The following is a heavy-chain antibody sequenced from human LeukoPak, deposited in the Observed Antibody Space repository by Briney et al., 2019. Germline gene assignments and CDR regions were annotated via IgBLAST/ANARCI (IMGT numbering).Heavy chain of an antibody. CDR1: GYTFTGYD. D-gene: IGHD4-23*01. CDR2: MNPNSGNT. J-gene: IGHJ6*02. CDR3: ARDGGNSRYYYYGMDV. Sequence: ASVKVSCKASGYTFTGYDINWVRQATGQGLEWMGWMNPNSGNTGYAQKFQGRVTMTRNTSISTAYMELSSLRSEDTAVYYCARDGGNSRYYYYGMDVWGQGTTVTVSS. V-gene: IGHV1-8*01.